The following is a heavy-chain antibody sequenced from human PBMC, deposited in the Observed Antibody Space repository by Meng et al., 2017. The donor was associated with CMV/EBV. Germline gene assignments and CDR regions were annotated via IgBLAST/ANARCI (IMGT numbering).Heavy chain of an antibody. J-gene: IGHJ4*02. D-gene: IGHD1-26*01. CDR3: ASIVSGSYLQLPDY. V-gene: IGHV1-18*01. CDR1: GYTFTSYG. Sequence: ASVKVSCKASGYTFTSYGITWVRQAPGQGLEWMGWISAYNGNTNYAQKLQGRVTMTTDTSTSTAYMELRSLRSDDTAVYYCASIVSGSYLQLPDYWGQGTLVTVSS. CDR2: ISAYNGNT.